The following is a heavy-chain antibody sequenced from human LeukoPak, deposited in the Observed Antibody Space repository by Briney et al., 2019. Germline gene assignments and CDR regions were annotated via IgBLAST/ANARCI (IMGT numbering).Heavy chain of an antibody. CDR3: ARDRVAALSADAFDI. V-gene: IGHV4-31*03. CDR2: IYYSGST. CDR1: GGSISSGGYY. J-gene: IGHJ3*02. Sequence: SQTLSLTCTVSGGSISSGGYYWSWIRQHPGKGLEWIGYIYYSGSTYYNPSLKSRVTIPVDTSKNQFSLKLSSVTAADTAVYYCARDRVAALSADAFDIWGQGTMVTVSS. D-gene: IGHD2-15*01.